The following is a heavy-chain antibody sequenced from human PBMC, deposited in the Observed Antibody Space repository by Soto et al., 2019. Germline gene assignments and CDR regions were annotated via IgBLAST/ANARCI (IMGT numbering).Heavy chain of an antibody. Sequence: SETLSLTCTVSCGSISSGDYYWSWIRQHPGKGLEWIGYIYYSGSTYYNPSLKSRVTISVDTSKNQFSLKLSSVTAADTAVYYCARWWSGSRQGFDPWGQGTLVTVSS. D-gene: IGHD3-3*01. CDR2: IYYSGST. CDR1: CGSISSGDYY. CDR3: ARWWSGSRQGFDP. J-gene: IGHJ5*02. V-gene: IGHV4-31*03.